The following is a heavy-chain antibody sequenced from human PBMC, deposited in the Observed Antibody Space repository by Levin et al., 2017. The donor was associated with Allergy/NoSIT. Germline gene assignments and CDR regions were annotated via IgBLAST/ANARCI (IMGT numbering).Heavy chain of an antibody. D-gene: IGHD2-15*01. Sequence: SETLSLTCAVYGGSFSGYYWSWIRQPPGKGLEWIGEINHSGSTNYNPSLKSRVTISVDTSKNQFSLKLSSVTAADTAVYYCARGLCSGGSGSLYYWGQGTLVTVSS. CDR3: ARGLCSGGSGSLYY. CDR2: INHSGST. V-gene: IGHV4-34*01. J-gene: IGHJ4*02. CDR1: GGSFSGYY.